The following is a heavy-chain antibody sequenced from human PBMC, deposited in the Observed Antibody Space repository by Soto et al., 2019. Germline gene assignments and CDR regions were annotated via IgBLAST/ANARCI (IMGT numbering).Heavy chain of an antibody. CDR2: ISYDGSKK. CDR3: ARDCGISCWY. V-gene: IGHV3-30-3*01. D-gene: IGHD2-21*01. J-gene: IGHJ2*01. Sequence: KAPGKGLEWVAVISYDGSKKYYADYVKGRITIPRDNSKNPLYLQMNSLRAEDTAVYYCARDCGISCWY.